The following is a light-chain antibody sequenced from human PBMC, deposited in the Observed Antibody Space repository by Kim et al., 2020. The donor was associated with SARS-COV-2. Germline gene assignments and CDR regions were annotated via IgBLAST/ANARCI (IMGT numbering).Light chain of an antibody. V-gene: IGLV3-21*04. CDR2: YDS. Sequence: SYELTQPPSVSVAQGKTARITCGGNNIGSKSVHWYQQKPGQAPVLVIYYDSDRLSGIPERFSGSNSGNTATLTSSRVEAGDEADYYCQVWDSSSVFGGGTQLTVL. CDR1: NIGSKS. J-gene: IGLJ2*01. CDR3: QVWDSSSV.